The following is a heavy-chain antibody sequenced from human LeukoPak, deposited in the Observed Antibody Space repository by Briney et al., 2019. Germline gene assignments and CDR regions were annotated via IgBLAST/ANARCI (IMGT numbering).Heavy chain of an antibody. CDR3: VRHFTVTTDYFDY. J-gene: IGHJ4*02. V-gene: IGHV4-38-2*01. CDR2: IFHSGST. D-gene: IGHD4-17*01. Sequence: PSETLSLTCAVSGYSINSGYWWGWIRQPPGKGLEWIGSIFHSGSTSYNPSLKSRVTISVDTSKNHFSLKLSSVTAADTAVYYCVRHFTVTTDYFDYWGQGALVTVSS. CDR1: GYSINSGYW.